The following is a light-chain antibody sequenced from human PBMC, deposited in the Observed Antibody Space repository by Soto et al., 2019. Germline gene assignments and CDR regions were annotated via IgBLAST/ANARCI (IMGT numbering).Light chain of an antibody. CDR3: SSYTTSSSYV. V-gene: IGLV2-14*01. Sequence: QSVLTQPDSVSGSPGQSITISCTGTSSDVGGYIYVSWYQQHPGKASKLMIYDVTSRPSGVSYRFSGSKSGNTASLTISGLQAEDEADYYCSSYTTSSSYVFGTGTKVTVL. J-gene: IGLJ1*01. CDR1: SSDVGGYIY. CDR2: DVT.